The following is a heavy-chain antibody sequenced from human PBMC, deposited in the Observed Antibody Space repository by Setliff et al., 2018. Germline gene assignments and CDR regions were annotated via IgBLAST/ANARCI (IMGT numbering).Heavy chain of an antibody. CDR1: GFTFSSYA. D-gene: IGHD3-10*01. CDR2: INNDGSST. V-gene: IGHV3-74*01. Sequence: GGSLRLSCAASGFTFSSYAMSWVRQAPGKRLMWVSRINNDGSSTTYEDPVKGRFTISRDNAKNTLYLQMNSLRAEDTAVYYCAVDGSGSYYYSDYYYGMDVWGQGTTVTVSS. J-gene: IGHJ6*02. CDR3: AVDGSGSYYYSDYYYGMDV.